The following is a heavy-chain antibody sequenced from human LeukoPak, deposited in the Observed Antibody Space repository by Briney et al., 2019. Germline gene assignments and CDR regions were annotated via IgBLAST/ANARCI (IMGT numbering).Heavy chain of an antibody. D-gene: IGHD3-3*01. CDR3: ARAPRNDFWSGYPYYYYYGMDV. CDR1: GYTFTSYG. J-gene: IGHJ6*02. V-gene: IGHV1-18*01. CDR2: ISAYNGNT. Sequence: ASVKVSCKASGYTFTSYGISWVRQAPGQGLEWMGWISAYNGNTNYAQKLQGRVTMTTDTSTSTAYMELRSLRSDDTAVYYCARAPRNDFWSGYPYYYYYGMDVWGQGTTVTVSS.